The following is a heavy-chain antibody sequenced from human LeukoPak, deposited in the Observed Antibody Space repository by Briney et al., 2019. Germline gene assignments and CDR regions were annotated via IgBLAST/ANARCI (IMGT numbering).Heavy chain of an antibody. J-gene: IGHJ3*02. D-gene: IGHD3-3*01. CDR2: INHSGST. CDR3: ARGFWSGYPDAFDI. V-gene: IGHV4-34*01. Sequence: SETLSLTCAVYGGSFSGCYWSWIRQPPGKGLEWIGEINHSGSTNYNPSLKSRVTISVDTSKNQFSLKLSSVTAADTAVYYCARGFWSGYPDAFDIWGQGTMVTVSS. CDR1: GGSFSGCY.